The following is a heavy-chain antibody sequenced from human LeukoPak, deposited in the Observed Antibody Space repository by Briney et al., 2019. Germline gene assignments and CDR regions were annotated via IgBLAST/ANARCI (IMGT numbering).Heavy chain of an antibody. CDR2: ISPHNGNT. Sequence: ASVKVSCKASGYTFTMYGISWVRQAPGQRLKGLGWISPHNGNTKDAQELQGRVSMTTDTSTSTAYLELRSLRSDDTAIYYCARDLNYVTLGYDILADVGYYFDYWGQGSLVTVSS. J-gene: IGHJ4*02. V-gene: IGHV1-18*01. D-gene: IGHD3-9*01. CDR3: ARDLNYVTLGYDILADVGYYFDY. CDR1: GYTFTMYG.